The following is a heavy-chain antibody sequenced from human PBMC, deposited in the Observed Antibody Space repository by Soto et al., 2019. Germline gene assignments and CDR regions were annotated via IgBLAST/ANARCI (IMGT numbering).Heavy chain of an antibody. CDR1: GYTFTSYG. J-gene: IGHJ3*02. Sequence: ASVKVSCKASGYTFTSYGISWARQAPGQGLEWMGWISAYNGNTNYAQKLQGRVTMTTDTSTSTAYMELRSLRSDDTAVYYCARKEATLDAFDIWGQGTMVTLSS. V-gene: IGHV1-18*01. CDR3: ARKEATLDAFDI. CDR2: ISAYNGNT. D-gene: IGHD5-12*01.